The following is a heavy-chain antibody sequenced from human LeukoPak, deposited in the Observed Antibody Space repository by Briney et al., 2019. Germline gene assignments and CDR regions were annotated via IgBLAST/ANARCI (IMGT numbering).Heavy chain of an antibody. CDR2: ISAYNGNT. CDR3: AREGYSYGSLYYYYMDV. CDR1: GYTFTSYG. Sequence: ASVKVSCKASGYTFTSYGISWVRQAPGQGLEWMGWISAYNGNTNYAQKLQGRVTMTTDTSTSTAYMELRSLRSDDTAVYYCAREGYSYGSLYYYYMDVWDKGTTVTVSS. D-gene: IGHD5-18*01. V-gene: IGHV1-18*01. J-gene: IGHJ6*03.